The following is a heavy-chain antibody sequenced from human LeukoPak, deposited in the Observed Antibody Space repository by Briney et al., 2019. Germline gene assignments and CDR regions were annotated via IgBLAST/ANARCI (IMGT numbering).Heavy chain of an antibody. CDR2: IRYDGSNK. Sequence: GGSLRLSCAASGFTFSSYGMHWVRQAPGKGLEWVAFIRYDGSNKYYADPVKGRFAISRDNSKNTLYLQMNSLRAEDTAVYYCAKNTDIVVVVAATALDPWGQGTLVTVSS. J-gene: IGHJ5*02. CDR1: GFTFSSYG. V-gene: IGHV3-30*02. D-gene: IGHD2-15*01. CDR3: AKNTDIVVVVAATALDP.